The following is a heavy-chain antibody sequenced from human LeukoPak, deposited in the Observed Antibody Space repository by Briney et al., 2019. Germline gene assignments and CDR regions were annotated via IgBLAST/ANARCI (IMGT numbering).Heavy chain of an antibody. Sequence: GGSLRLSCAASGFTVSSKYMSWVRQAPGKGPEWVSVIYSDGSTWYADSVKGRFTISRDISRNTLYLQMYSLRAEDTAVYYCARERNDYYDSSGYSTPHDAFDIWGQGTMVTVSS. CDR1: GFTVSSKY. CDR3: ARERNDYYDSSGYSTPHDAFDI. D-gene: IGHD3-22*01. J-gene: IGHJ3*02. V-gene: IGHV3-66*01. CDR2: IYSDGST.